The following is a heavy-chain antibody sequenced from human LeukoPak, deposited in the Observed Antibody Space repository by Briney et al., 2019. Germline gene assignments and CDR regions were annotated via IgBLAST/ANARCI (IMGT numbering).Heavy chain of an antibody. CDR3: ARAFRYCSGGSCYSGASKFDWFDP. CDR1: GGSFSGYY. D-gene: IGHD2-15*01. Sequence: SETLSLTCAVYGGSFSGYYWSWIRQPPGKGLEWIGEINHSGKINHSGSTNYNPSLKSRVTISVDTSKNQFSLKLSSVTAADTAVYYCARAFRYCSGGSCYSGASKFDWFDPWGQGTLVTVSS. V-gene: IGHV4-34*01. J-gene: IGHJ5*02. CDR2: INHSGKINHSGST.